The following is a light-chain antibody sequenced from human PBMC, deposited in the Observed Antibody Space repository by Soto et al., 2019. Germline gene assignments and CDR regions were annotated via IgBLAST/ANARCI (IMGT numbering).Light chain of an antibody. Sequence: DIPMTQSPSTLSASVGDRVTITCRASQSISSWLAWYQQKPGKAPKLLIYDASSLKSGVPSRFSGSGSGTEFTLSISSLQPDDFATYYCQLYNSYSWPFCQGTKVDIK. CDR3: QLYNSYSWP. CDR1: QSISSW. J-gene: IGKJ1*01. CDR2: DAS. V-gene: IGKV1-5*01.